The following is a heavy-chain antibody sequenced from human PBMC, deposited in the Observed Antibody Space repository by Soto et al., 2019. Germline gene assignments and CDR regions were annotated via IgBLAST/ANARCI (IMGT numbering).Heavy chain of an antibody. V-gene: IGHV3-74*01. J-gene: IGHJ4*02. D-gene: IGHD6-19*01. CDR2: INSDGSST. CDR1: GFTFSRDW. Sequence: GGSLRLSCAASGFTFSRDWMHWVRQAPGKGLVWVSHINSDGSSTSYADSVKGRFTISRDNAKNTLYLQMNSLRVEDTAVYYCARETGYSSGWRQDYWGQGTLVTVSS. CDR3: ARETGYSSGWRQDY.